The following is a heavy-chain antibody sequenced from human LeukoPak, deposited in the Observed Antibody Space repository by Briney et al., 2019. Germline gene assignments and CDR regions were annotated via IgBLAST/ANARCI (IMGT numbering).Heavy chain of an antibody. V-gene: IGHV4-59*08. D-gene: IGHD3-22*01. J-gene: IGHJ4*02. CDR3: ARHSSTYYRFDC. CDR2: IHYSGST. Sequence: SETLSLTCTVSGGSISSYYWSWIRQPPGKGLEWIGYIHYSGSTNYNPSLKSRVTISVDTSKNQFSLKVSSVTAADTAVYYCARHSSTYYRFDCWGQGTLVSVSS. CDR1: GGSISSYY.